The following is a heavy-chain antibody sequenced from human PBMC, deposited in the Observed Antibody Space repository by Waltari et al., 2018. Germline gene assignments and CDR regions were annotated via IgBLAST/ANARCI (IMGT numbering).Heavy chain of an antibody. CDR3: ASKTYCTNGLCPFDY. CDR1: GFTFSSYS. V-gene: IGHV3-21*01. D-gene: IGHD2-8*01. Sequence: EVQLVESGGGLVKPGGSLRLSCVASGFTFSSYSMNWVRQAPGRGLGWVSSSSSTSTWKHSADSVKGRFSISRDNAKNSLYLQMDSLRAEDTAVYYCASKTYCTNGLCPFDYWGQGTLVTVSS. J-gene: IGHJ4*02. CDR2: SSSTSTWK.